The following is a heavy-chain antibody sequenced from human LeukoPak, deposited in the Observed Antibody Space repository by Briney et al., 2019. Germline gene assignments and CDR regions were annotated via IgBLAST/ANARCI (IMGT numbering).Heavy chain of an antibody. CDR3: ARAGVATWQY. CDR2: IYHSGGT. CDR1: VYSISSGYY. Sequence: SETLSLTCTVSVYSISSGYYWGWIRQPPGKGLEWIGSIYHSGGTYYNPSLKSRVTISVDTSKNQFSLKLSTVTAADTAVYYCARAGVATWQYWGQGTLVTVSS. J-gene: IGHJ4*02. D-gene: IGHD5-12*01. V-gene: IGHV4-38-2*02.